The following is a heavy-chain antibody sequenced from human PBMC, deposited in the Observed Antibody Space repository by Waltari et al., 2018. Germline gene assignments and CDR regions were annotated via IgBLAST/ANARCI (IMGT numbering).Heavy chain of an antibody. CDR2: FSPYNDDK. J-gene: IGHJ6*03. CDR1: GYNFGVYG. D-gene: IGHD6-19*01. CDR3: ARDYWTTGSGRHLSFMDV. V-gene: IGHV1-18*01. Sequence: QVQLLQSGSDLKKPGASVKVSCRASGYNFGVYGISWVRQAPGQGLEWMGWFSPYNDDKRYAQKFQGRLTMTTDTSTRTAYMQLRSLRSDDTAVYYCARDYWTTGSGRHLSFMDVWGKGTTVIISS.